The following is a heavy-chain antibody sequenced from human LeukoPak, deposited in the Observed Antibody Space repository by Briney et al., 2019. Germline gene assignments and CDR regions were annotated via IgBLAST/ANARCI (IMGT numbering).Heavy chain of an antibody. V-gene: IGHV4-39*01. Sequence: PSETLSLTRTVSGGSISSSSYYWGWIRQPPGKGLEWIGSIYYSGSTYYNPSLKSRVTISVDTSKNQFSLKLSSVTAADTAVYYCARHTPGGMDVWGQGTTVTVSS. CDR2: IYYSGST. CDR3: ARHTPGGMDV. J-gene: IGHJ6*02. D-gene: IGHD3-10*01. CDR1: GGSISSSSYY.